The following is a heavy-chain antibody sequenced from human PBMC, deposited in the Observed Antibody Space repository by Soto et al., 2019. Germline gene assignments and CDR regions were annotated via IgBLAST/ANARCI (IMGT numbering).Heavy chain of an antibody. CDR2: INSDGSST. Sequence: EVQLMESGGGLVQPGGSLRLSCAASGFTFSSYWMHWVRQAPGKGLVWVSRINSDGSSTTYADSVKGRFTISRDHAKNTLDRQMNSRRAEDTAVYYCGRGDGDWETYGGQGTLVTVSS. D-gene: IGHD3-10*01. V-gene: IGHV3-74*01. CDR1: GFTFSSYW. J-gene: IGHJ4*02. CDR3: GRGDGDWETY.